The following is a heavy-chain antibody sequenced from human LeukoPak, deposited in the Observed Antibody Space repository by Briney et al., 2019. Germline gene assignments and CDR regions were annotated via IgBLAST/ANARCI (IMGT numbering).Heavy chain of an antibody. J-gene: IGHJ6*02. CDR3: ARGGRAPVTRMDI. CDR1: GGTFSSYS. V-gene: IGHV1-69*02. D-gene: IGHD3-16*01. Sequence: GSSVKVSCKASGGTFSSYSFTWVRQAPGQGLEWMGRIIPSVGIPKYAPKFQGRVTITADKSTSTAYLESSSLRSEDSAIYFCARGGRAPVTRMDIWGQGTTVTVSS. CDR2: IIPSVGIP.